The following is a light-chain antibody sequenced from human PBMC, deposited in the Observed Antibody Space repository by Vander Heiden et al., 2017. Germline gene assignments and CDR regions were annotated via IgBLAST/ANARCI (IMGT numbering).Light chain of an antibody. CDR1: QSVSSSY. CDR3: QQYGSS. CDR2: GAS. J-gene: IGKJ5*01. V-gene: IGKV3-20*01. Sequence: EIVLTQSPGPLSLSPGERATLSCRASQSVSSSYLAWYQQKPGQAPRLLIYGASSRATGIPDRFSGSGSGTDFTITISRLEPEDFAVYYCQQYGSSFGQGTRLEIK.